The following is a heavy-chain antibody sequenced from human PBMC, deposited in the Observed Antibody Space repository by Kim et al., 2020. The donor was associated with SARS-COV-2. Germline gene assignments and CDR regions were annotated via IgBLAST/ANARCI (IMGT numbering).Heavy chain of an antibody. J-gene: IGHJ4*02. CDR2: T. CDR3: ASGGGPVGADY. D-gene: IGHD1-26*01. V-gene: IGHV3-74*01. Sequence: TSYAESVKGRLTISRDNAKNTLYLQMNSLRAEDTAVYYCASGGGPVGADYWGQGTLVTVSS.